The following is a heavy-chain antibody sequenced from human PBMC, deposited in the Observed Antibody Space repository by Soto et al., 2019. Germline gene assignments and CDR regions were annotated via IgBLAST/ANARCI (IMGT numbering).Heavy chain of an antibody. CDR1: GFTFSSYG. V-gene: IGHV3-30*18. D-gene: IGHD1-26*01. J-gene: IGHJ4*02. CDR2: ISYDGSNK. Sequence: QVQLVESGGGVVQPGRSLRLSCAASGFTFSSYGMHWVRQAPGKGLEWVAVISYDGSNKYYADSVKGRFTISRDNSKNTLYLQMNSLRAEDTAVYYCAKIGVGATHYWGQGTLVTVSS. CDR3: AKIGVGATHY.